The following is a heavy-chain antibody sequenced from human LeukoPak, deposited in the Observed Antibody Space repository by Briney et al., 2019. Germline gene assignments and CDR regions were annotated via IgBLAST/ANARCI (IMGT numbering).Heavy chain of an antibody. J-gene: IGHJ5*02. CDR3: ARGRTGSYMNWFDP. Sequence: GGSLRLSCAASGFTFSSYAMHWVRQAPGKGLEYVSAISSNGSSTYYANSVKGRFTISRDNSKNTLYLQIGSLRAEAIAVYYCARGRTGSYMNWFDPWGQGTLVTVSS. V-gene: IGHV3-64*01. CDR2: ISSNGSST. D-gene: IGHD3-10*01. CDR1: GFTFSSYA.